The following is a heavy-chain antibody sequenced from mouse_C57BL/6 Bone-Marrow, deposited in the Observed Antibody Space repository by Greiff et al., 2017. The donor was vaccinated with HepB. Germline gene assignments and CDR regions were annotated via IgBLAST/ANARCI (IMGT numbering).Heavy chain of an antibody. J-gene: IGHJ1*03. CDR1: GYTFTSYG. Sequence: VQLQQSGAELARPGASVKLSCKASGYTFTSYGISWVKQRTGQGLEWIGEIYPRSGNTYYNEKFKGKATLTADKSSSTAYMELRSLTSEDSAVYFCARGRYYGPYWYFDVWGTGTTVTVSS. D-gene: IGHD1-1*01. CDR3: ARGRYYGPYWYFDV. CDR2: IYPRSGNT. V-gene: IGHV1-81*01.